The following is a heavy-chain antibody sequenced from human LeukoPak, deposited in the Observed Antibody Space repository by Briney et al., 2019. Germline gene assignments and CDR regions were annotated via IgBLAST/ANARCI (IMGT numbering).Heavy chain of an antibody. CDR1: GFTVSSNY. V-gene: IGHV3-53*05. Sequence: GGSLRLSCAASGFTVSSNYMSWVRQAPGKGLEWVSVIYSGGSTYYADSVKGRFTISRDNSKNTLYLQMSSLRPEDTAVYYCARHGHYTSLDPWGQGTLVTVSS. D-gene: IGHD3-3*01. CDR2: IYSGGST. CDR3: ARHGHYTSLDP. J-gene: IGHJ5*02.